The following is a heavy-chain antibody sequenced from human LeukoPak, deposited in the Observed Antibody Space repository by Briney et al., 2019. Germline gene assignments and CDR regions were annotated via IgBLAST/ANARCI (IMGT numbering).Heavy chain of an antibody. V-gene: IGHV4-34*01. CDR1: GGSFSGYY. CDR3: ARAGYSSGWYGY. Sequence: PETLSLTCAVYGGSFSGYYWSWIRQPPGKGLEWIGEINHSGSTNYNPSLKSRVTISVDTSKNQFSLKLSSVTAADTAVYYCARAGYSSGWYGYWGQGTLVTVSS. CDR2: INHSGST. J-gene: IGHJ4*02. D-gene: IGHD6-19*01.